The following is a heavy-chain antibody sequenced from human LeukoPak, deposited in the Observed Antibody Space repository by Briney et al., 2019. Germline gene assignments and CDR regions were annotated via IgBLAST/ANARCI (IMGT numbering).Heavy chain of an antibody. V-gene: IGHV3-30*01. Sequence: GRSLRLSCAASGFTFSSYAMHWVRQAPGKGLEWVAVISYDGSNKYYADSVKGRFTISRDNSKNTLYLQMNSLRAEDTAVYYYARDYYYYYMDVWGKGTTVTVSS. CDR2: ISYDGSNK. J-gene: IGHJ6*03. CDR1: GFTFSSYA. CDR3: ARDYYYYYMDV.